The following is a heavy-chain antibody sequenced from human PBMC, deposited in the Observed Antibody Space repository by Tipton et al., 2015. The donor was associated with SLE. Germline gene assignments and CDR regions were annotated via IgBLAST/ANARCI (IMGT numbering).Heavy chain of an antibody. CDR3: ARDGSSSSFDI. V-gene: IGHV4-59*02. CDR1: GGSVTGYY. J-gene: IGHJ3*02. D-gene: IGHD6-13*01. CDR2: VFYSGST. Sequence: TLSLTCTVSGGSVTGYYWSWIRQPPGKGLEWIGYVFYSGSTNYSPSLERRVTMSLDTSKNRFSLKLSSVTAADTAVYYCARDGSSSSFDIWGQGTMVTVSS.